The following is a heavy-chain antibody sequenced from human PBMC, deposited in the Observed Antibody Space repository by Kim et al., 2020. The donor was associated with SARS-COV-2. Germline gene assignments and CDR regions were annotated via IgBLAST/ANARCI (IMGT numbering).Heavy chain of an antibody. CDR2: IYHSGST. D-gene: IGHD4-17*01. CDR3: AREISYGHESGY. V-gene: IGHV4-38-2*02. CDR1: GYSISSGYY. J-gene: IGHJ4*02. Sequence: SETLSLTCTVSGYSISSGYYWGWIRQPPGKGLEWIGSIYHSGSTYYNPSLKSRVTISVDTSKNQFSLKLSSVTAADTAVYYCAREISYGHESGYWGQGTLVTVSS.